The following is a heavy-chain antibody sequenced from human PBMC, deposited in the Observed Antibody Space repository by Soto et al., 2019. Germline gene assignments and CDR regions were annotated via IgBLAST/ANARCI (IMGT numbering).Heavy chain of an antibody. Sequence: EVQLLESGGTLVQPGESLRLSCEVSGFSFSSFAMNWLRQAPGEGLEWVSSIRGSATSYADSVKGRFTISRDNSKNTVYLQLITLSGADTAVYYWAKCAVLMPTSGGWCNWFDPWGQGTLVIVSS. D-gene: IGHD2-21*01. J-gene: IGHJ5*02. CDR1: GFSFSSFA. CDR3: AKCAVLMPTSGGWCNWFDP. V-gene: IGHV3-23*01. CDR2: IRGSAT.